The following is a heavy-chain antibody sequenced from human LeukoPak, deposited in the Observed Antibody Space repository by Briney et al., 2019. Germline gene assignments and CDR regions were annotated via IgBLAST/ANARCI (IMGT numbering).Heavy chain of an antibody. CDR1: GGSISSYY. CDR2: IYYSGST. V-gene: IGHV4-59*01. J-gene: IGHJ4*02. D-gene: IGHD6-19*01. Sequence: KPSETLSLACTVSGGSISSYYWSWIRQPPGKGLEWIGYIYYSGSTNYNPSLKSRVTISVDTSKNQFSLKLSSVTAADTAVYFCAREGVSSGWYFDYWGQGTLVTVSS. CDR3: AREGVSSGWYFDY.